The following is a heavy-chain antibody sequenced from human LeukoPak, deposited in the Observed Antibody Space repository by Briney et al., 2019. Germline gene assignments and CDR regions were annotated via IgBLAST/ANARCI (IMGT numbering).Heavy chain of an antibody. Sequence: SETLSLTCAVYGGSFSGYYWSWIRQPPGKGLEWIGEINHSGSTNYNPSLKSRVTISVDTSKNQFSLKLSSVTAADTAVYYCARDTPQGLWFGELGRNYYYYYMDVWGKGTTVTISS. J-gene: IGHJ6*03. V-gene: IGHV4-34*01. CDR1: GGSFSGYY. CDR3: ARDTPQGLWFGELGRNYYYYYMDV. D-gene: IGHD3-10*01. CDR2: INHSGST.